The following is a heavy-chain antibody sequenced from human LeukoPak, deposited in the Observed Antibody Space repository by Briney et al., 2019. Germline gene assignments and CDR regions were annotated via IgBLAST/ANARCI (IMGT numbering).Heavy chain of an antibody. CDR2: INHSGST. CDR3: ARLLPGYSYYYMDV. CDR1: GGSFSGYY. J-gene: IGHJ6*03. D-gene: IGHD1-14*01. Sequence: SETLSLTCAVYGGSFSGYYWSWIRQPPGKGLEWIGEINHSGSTTYNPSLKSRVTMSVDTSKNQFSLKLTSVTAAHTAVYYCARLLPGYSYYYMDVWGKGTTVTISS. V-gene: IGHV4-34*01.